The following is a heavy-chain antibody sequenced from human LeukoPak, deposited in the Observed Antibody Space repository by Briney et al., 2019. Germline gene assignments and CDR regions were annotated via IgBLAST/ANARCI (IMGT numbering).Heavy chain of an antibody. CDR3: AARPGYSSTSCYVVY. CDR1: GGTFSSYA. D-gene: IGHD2-2*01. CDR2: IIPIFGTA. V-gene: IGHV1-69*13. J-gene: IGHJ4*02. Sequence: SVKVSCKASGGTFSSYAISWVRQAPGQGLEWMGGIIPIFGTANYAQKFQGRVTITADESTSTAYMELSSLRSEDTAVYYCAARPGYSSTSCYVVYWGQGTLVTVSS.